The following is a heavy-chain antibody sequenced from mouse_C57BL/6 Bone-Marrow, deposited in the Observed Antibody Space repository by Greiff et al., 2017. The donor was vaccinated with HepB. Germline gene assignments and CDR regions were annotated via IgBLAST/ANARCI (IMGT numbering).Heavy chain of an antibody. V-gene: IGHV1-63*01. CDR1: GYTFTNYW. CDR2: IYPGGGYT. D-gene: IGHD2-3*01. Sequence: QVQLKQSGAELVRPGTSVKMSCKASGYTFTNYWIGWAKQRPGHGLEWIGDIYPGGGYTNYNEKFKGKATLTADKSSSTAYMQFSSLTSEDSAIYYCARVYDGYYDGHFDYWGQGTTLTVSS. J-gene: IGHJ2*01. CDR3: ARVYDGYYDGHFDY.